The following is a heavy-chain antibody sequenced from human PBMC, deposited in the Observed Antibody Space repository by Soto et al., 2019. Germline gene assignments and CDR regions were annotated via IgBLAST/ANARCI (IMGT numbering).Heavy chain of an antibody. CDR2: INHSGST. Sequence: TSETLSLTCAVYGGSFSGYYWSWIRQPPGKGLEWIGEINHSGSTNYNPSLKSRVTISVDTSKNQFSLKLSSVTAADTAVYYCARGGYSYGYFTRTDFDYWGQGTLVTVSS. CDR3: ARGGYSYGYFTRTDFDY. D-gene: IGHD5-18*01. J-gene: IGHJ4*02. CDR1: GGSFSGYY. V-gene: IGHV4-34*01.